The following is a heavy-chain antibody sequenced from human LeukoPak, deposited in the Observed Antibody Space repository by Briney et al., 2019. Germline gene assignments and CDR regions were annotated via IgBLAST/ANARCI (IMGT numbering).Heavy chain of an antibody. J-gene: IGHJ3*02. V-gene: IGHV4-38-2*02. CDR1: GYSITSGYY. CDR2: IYHSGST. D-gene: IGHD5-12*01. CDR3: ARSCRILDIVATIRARLGGNGFDI. Sequence: SETLSLTCTVSGYSITSGYYWGWIRQPPGKGLEWIGSIYHSGSTYYNPSLKSRVTIAVETSKNQFSLKLSSVTAADKAVYYCARSCRILDIVATIRARLGGNGFDIWGQGTMVTVSS.